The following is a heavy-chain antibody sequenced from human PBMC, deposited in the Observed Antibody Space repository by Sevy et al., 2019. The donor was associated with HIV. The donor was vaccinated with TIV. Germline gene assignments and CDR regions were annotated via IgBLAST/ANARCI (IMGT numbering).Heavy chain of an antibody. CDR3: ARDTVTTKYYFDY. Sequence: LSLTCAASGFTFSSYGMHWVRQAPGKGLEWVAVIWYDGSNKYYADSVKGRFTISRDNSKNTLYLQMNSLRAEDTAVYYCARDTVTTKYYFDYWGQRTLVTVSS. CDR1: GFTFSSYG. J-gene: IGHJ4*02. V-gene: IGHV3-33*01. CDR2: IWYDGSNK. D-gene: IGHD4-4*01.